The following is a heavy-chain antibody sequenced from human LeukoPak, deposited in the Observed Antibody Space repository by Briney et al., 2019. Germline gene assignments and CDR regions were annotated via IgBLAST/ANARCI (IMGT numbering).Heavy chain of an antibody. CDR1: RFTFSTYA. V-gene: IGHV3-23*01. CDR2: ISGSDGST. Sequence: PGGSLRLSCAASRFTFSTYAMSWVRQPPGKGLEWVSAISGSDGSTYYADSVKGWFTISRDNSKNTLYLQMNSLRAEDTAVYYCVKYGADVWGQGTTVTVSS. D-gene: IGHD3-10*01. CDR3: VKYGADV. J-gene: IGHJ6*02.